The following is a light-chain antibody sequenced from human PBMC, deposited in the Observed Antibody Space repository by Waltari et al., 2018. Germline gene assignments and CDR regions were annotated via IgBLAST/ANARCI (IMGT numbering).Light chain of an antibody. CDR1: NIGSKS. Sequence: SYVLTQPPSASVAPGQTARMTWGGNNIGSKSVPWYQQKPGQAPVLVVYDNSARPSGIPERFSGSNSGNTATLTISRVEAGDEADYYCQVWDITSDHFVFGTGTKVTVL. CDR3: QVWDITSDHFV. J-gene: IGLJ1*01. V-gene: IGLV3-21*02. CDR2: DNS.